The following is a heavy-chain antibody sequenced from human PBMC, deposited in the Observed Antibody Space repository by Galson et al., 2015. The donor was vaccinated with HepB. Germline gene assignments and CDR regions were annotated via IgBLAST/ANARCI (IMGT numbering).Heavy chain of an antibody. CDR2: ISSSGSTI. CDR1: GFTFSSYE. D-gene: IGHD3-9*01. Sequence: SLRLSCAASGFTFSSYEMNWVRQAPGKGLEWVSYISSSGSTIYYADSVKGRFTISRDNAQNALYLQMNSLRAEDTAVYYCASPYYDILTGYYRGAFDIWGQGTMVSVSS. CDR3: ASPYYDILTGYYRGAFDI. J-gene: IGHJ3*02. V-gene: IGHV3-48*03.